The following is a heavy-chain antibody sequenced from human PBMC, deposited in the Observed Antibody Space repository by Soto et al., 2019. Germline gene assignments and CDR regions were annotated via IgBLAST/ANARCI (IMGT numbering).Heavy chain of an antibody. CDR2: IIPIFGTA. D-gene: IGHD5-12*01. CDR1: GGTFSSYA. V-gene: IGHV1-69*13. CDR3: ARDWEFDIVATTGYYGMDV. Sequence: ASVKVSCKASGGTFSSYAISWVRQAPGQGLEWMGGIIPIFGTANYARKFQGRVTITADESTSTAYMELSSLRSEDTAVYYCARDWEFDIVATTGYYGMDVWGQGTTVTVSS. J-gene: IGHJ6*02.